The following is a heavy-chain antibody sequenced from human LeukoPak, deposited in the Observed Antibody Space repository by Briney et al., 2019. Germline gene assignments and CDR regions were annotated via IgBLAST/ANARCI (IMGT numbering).Heavy chain of an antibody. J-gene: IGHJ4*02. CDR3: ARHEGGIAVAGPIPFDY. Sequence: SETLSLTCTVSGGSISSSSYYWGWIRQPPGKGLEWIGSIYYSGSTYYNPSLKSRVTISVDTSKNQFSLKLSSVTAADTAVYYCARHEGGIAVAGPIPFDYWGQGTLVTVSS. CDR2: IYYSGST. CDR1: GGSISSSSYY. V-gene: IGHV4-39*01. D-gene: IGHD6-19*01.